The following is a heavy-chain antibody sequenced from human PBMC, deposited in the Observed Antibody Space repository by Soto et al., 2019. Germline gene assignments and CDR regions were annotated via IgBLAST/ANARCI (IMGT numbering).Heavy chain of an antibody. Sequence: XXTLSLTCDVSCASISSYNYWGWFRQPPGKGLELMGXIIYSXDVMYNTSLQXXITLFVDXXXNQSSLKLQSVTEADTAVYYCVRHAQWLIRAYWGQGSLVTVSS. CDR3: VRHAQWLIRAY. J-gene: IGHJ4*02. V-gene: IGHV4-39*01. CDR1: CASISSYNY. CDR2: IIYSXDV. D-gene: IGHD6-19*01.